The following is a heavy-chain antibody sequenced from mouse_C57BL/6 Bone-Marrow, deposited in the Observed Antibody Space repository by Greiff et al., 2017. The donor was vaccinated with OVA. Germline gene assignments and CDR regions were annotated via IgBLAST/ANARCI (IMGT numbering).Heavy chain of an antibody. CDR2: ISSGSSTI. CDR1: GFTFSDYG. CDR3: ASTFITTEWRYFDV. Sequence: EVQVVESGGGLVKPGGSLKLSCAASGFTFSDYGMHWVRQAPEKGLEWVAYISSGSSTIYYADTVKGGFTISRDNAKNTLFLQMTSLRSEDTAMYYCASTFITTEWRYFDVWGTGTTVTVSS. V-gene: IGHV5-17*01. D-gene: IGHD1-1*01. J-gene: IGHJ1*03.